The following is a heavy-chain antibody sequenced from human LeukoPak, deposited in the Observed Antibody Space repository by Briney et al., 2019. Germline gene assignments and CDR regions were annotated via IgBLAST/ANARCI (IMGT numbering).Heavy chain of an antibody. CDR3: ARETEWLIDY. CDR1: GGSISSYY. V-gene: IGHV4-59*01. J-gene: IGHJ4*02. CDR2: IYYSGST. D-gene: IGHD6-19*01. Sequence: PSETLSLTCTVSGGSISSYYWSWIRQPPGKGLGWIGYIYYSGSTNYNPSLKSRVTISVDTSKNQFSLKLSSVTAADTAVYYCARETEWLIDYWGQGTLVTVSS.